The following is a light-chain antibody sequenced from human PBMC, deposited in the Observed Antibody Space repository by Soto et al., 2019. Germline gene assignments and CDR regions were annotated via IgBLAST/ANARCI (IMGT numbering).Light chain of an antibody. CDR3: QKRSNWPPVT. V-gene: IGKV3-11*01. J-gene: IGKJ4*01. CDR2: DAS. Sequence: EIVMTQSPATLSVSPGERATLSCRASQSVSSYLAWYQQKPGQAPRLLIYDASNRATGIPARFSGSGSGTDFTLTISSLEPEDFGVYYCQKRSNWPPVTFGGGTKVDIK. CDR1: QSVSSY.